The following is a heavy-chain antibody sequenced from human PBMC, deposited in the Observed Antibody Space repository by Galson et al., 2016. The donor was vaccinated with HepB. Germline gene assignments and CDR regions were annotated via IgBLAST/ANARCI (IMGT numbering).Heavy chain of an antibody. J-gene: IGHJ4*01. CDR1: SGFITEYY. V-gene: IGHV4-59*01. CDR2: IYYNGKGA. Sequence: SETLSLTCSVSSGFITEYYWTWLRLPPGKGLEWIGYIYYNGKGANYNPSLRSRVTMSVDPSRTHFSLSLNPATVEDTAVYYCARVRQYCSGDCSKFDSWGQGTLVTVAS. D-gene: IGHD2-21*02. CDR3: ARVRQYCSGDCSKFDS.